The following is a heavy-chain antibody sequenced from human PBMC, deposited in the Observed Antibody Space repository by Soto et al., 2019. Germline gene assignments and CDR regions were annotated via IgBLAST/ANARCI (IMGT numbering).Heavy chain of an antibody. Sequence: QVQLVQSGAEVKKPGSSVKVSCKASGGTFSNYAISWVRQAPGQGLEWMGGITPIFGTTNYAQKFQGRVTITAAESTTTAFRELSTLRSGDTAVYDCARDPGGRWLHFYYSGMDVWGQGTTVTVSS. J-gene: IGHJ6*02. D-gene: IGHD3-16*01. V-gene: IGHV1-69*12. CDR3: ARDPGGRWLHFYYSGMDV. CDR1: GGTFSNYA. CDR2: ITPIFGTT.